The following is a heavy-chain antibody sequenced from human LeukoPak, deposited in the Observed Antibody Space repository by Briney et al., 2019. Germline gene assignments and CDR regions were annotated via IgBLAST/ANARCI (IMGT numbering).Heavy chain of an antibody. D-gene: IGHD4-17*01. CDR2: ISTSVSTI. Sequence: PGGSLRLSCAASGFAFSSYEMNWVRQAPGKGLEWVSYISTSVSTIYYGDSVKGRFTISRDNAKNSLFLQMNIRRAEDTAVYYCARGSDYGVGAFDIWGQGTMVTVSS. CDR1: GFAFSSYE. V-gene: IGHV3-48*03. J-gene: IGHJ3*02. CDR3: ARGSDYGVGAFDI.